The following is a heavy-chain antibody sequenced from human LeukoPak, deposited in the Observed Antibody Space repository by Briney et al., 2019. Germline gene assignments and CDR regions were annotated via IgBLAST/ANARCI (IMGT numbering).Heavy chain of an antibody. J-gene: IGHJ4*02. CDR2: IIPIFGTA. CDR3: ARGFARTVTTSTY. Sequence: GASVKVSCKASGGTFSSYAISWVRQAPGQGLEWMGGIIPIFGTANYAQKFQGRVTITADESTSTAYMELSSLRSEDTAVYYCARGFARTVTTSTYWGQGTLVTVSS. CDR1: GGTFSSYA. V-gene: IGHV1-69*13. D-gene: IGHD4-17*01.